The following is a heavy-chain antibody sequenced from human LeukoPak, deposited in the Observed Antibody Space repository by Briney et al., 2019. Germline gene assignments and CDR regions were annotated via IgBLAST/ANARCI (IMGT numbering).Heavy chain of an antibody. V-gene: IGHV4-59*08. J-gene: IGHJ3*02. D-gene: IGHD2-2*01. CDR1: GGSTSSYY. CDR2: IYYSGST. CDR3: ARLAAADDAFDI. Sequence: PSETLSPTCTVSGGSTSSYYWSWIRQPPGKGLEWIGYIYYSGSTNYNPSLKSRVTISVDTSKNQFSLKLSSVTAADTAVYYCARLAAADDAFDIWGQGTMVTVSS.